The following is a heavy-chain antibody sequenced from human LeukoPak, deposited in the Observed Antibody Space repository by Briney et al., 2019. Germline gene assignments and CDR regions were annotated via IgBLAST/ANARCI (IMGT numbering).Heavy chain of an antibody. J-gene: IGHJ6*03. D-gene: IGHD6-13*01. CDR1: GYTFTGYY. Sequence: ASVKVSCKASGYTFTGYYMHWVRQAPGQGLEWMGWINPNSGGTNYAQKFQGRVTMTRDTSISTAYMELSRLRSDDTAVYYCARSTQQQLVPWSIRTYYYYYYMDVWGKGTTVTVSS. CDR3: ARSTQQQLVPWSIRTYYYYYYMDV. CDR2: INPNSGGT. V-gene: IGHV1-2*02.